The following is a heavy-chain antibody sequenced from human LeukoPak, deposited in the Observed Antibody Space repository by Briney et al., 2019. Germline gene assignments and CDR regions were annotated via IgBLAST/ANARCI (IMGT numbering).Heavy chain of an antibody. CDR1: GFTFSSCE. J-gene: IGHJ6*03. CDR2: ISSGGSTI. V-gene: IGHV3-48*03. CDR3: ARAENGYSSSWSYNYYYYMDV. D-gene: IGHD6-13*01. Sequence: GGSLRLSCAASGFTFSSCEMNWVRQAPGRGLEWLSYISSGGSTIYYADSVKGRFTISRDNAKNSLYLQMNSLRAEDTAVYYCARAENGYSSSWSYNYYYYMDVWGKGTTVTVSS.